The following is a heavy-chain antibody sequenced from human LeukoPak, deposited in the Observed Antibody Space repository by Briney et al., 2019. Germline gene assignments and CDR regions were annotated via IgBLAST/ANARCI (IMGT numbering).Heavy chain of an antibody. CDR3: ARPRSYGYSHLDY. V-gene: IGHV5-51*01. CDR2: IDPGDSET. CDR1: GYSFTSYW. J-gene: IGHJ4*02. D-gene: IGHD5-18*01. Sequence: GELLKISCKGSGYSFTSYWIGWVRQIPGKGLEWMGIIDPGDSETRYSPSFQGHVTISADKSISTAYLQWSSLKASDTAMYYCARPRSYGYSHLDYWGQGTLVTVSS.